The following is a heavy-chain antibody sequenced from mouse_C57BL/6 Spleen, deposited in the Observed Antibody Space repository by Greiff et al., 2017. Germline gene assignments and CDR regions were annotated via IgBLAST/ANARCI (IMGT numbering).Heavy chain of an antibody. D-gene: IGHD2-12*01. J-gene: IGHJ3*01. Sequence: QVQLKESGPELVKPGASVKISCKASGYAFSSSWMNWVKQRPGKGLEWIGRIYPGDGDTNYNGKFKGKATLTADKSSSTAYMQLSSLTSEDSAVYFCARGTPTTGVAYWGQGTLVTVSA. CDR3: ARGTPTTGVAY. CDR1: GYAFSSSW. V-gene: IGHV1-82*01. CDR2: IYPGDGDT.